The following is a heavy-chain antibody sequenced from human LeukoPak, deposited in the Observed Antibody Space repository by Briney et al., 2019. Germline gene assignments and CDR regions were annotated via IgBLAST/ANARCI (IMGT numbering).Heavy chain of an antibody. Sequence: ASVKVFCKASGYTFTGYYMHWVRQAPGQGLEWMGWVNTHTGATNYAQKFQGAVTMTRDTSISTAYMELSRPRSDDTAMYYCARSGRGHVYGFFDYWGRGTLVTVSS. V-gene: IGHV1-2*02. D-gene: IGHD3-10*01. CDR1: GYTFTGYY. CDR2: VNTHTGAT. J-gene: IGHJ4*02. CDR3: ARSGRGHVYGFFDY.